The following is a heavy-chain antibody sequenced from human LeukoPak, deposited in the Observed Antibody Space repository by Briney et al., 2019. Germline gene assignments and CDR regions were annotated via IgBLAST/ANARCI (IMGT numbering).Heavy chain of an antibody. CDR3: ATVTTIFYYYGMDV. D-gene: IGHD4-17*01. J-gene: IGHJ6*02. CDR2: IKPSESYT. Sequence: GESLKISCKGSGYSITSYWITWVRQMPGKGLEWLGRIKPSESYTNYSPSFQGNVTISADKTTSTAYLQWSSLKASDTAMYYCATVTTIFYYYGMDVWGQGTTVTVSS. V-gene: IGHV5-10-1*01. CDR1: GYSITSYW.